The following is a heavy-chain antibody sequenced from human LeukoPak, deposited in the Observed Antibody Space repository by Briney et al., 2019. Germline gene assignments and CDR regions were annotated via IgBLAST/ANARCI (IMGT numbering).Heavy chain of an antibody. V-gene: IGHV4-39*01. CDR3: ARITMVRGVDY. J-gene: IGHJ4*02. Sequence: PSETLSLTCTVSGGSISSSSYYWGWIRQPPGKGLEWIGSIYYSGSTYYNPSLKSRVTISVDTSKHQFSLKLSSVTAADTAVYYCARITMVRGVDYWGQGTLVTVSS. CDR1: GGSISSSSYY. D-gene: IGHD3-10*01. CDR2: IYYSGST.